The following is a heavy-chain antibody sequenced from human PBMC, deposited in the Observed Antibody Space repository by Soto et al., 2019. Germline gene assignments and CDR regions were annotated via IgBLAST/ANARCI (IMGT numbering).Heavy chain of an antibody. Sequence: ASVKVSCKASGYTFTSYAMNWVRQAPGQGLEWMGWINTNTGNPTYAQGFTGRFVFSSDTSVSTAYLQICSLKAEDTAVYYCARAREYYDFWSGYPDYYYYGMDVWGQGTTVTVSS. CDR1: GYTFTSYA. D-gene: IGHD3-3*01. CDR2: INTNTGNP. J-gene: IGHJ6*02. V-gene: IGHV7-4-1*01. CDR3: ARAREYYDFWSGYPDYYYYGMDV.